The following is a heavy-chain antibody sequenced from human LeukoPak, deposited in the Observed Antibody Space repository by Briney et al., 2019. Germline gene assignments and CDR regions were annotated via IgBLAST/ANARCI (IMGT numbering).Heavy chain of an antibody. V-gene: IGHV1-69*02. D-gene: IGHD2-2*01. CDR3: ARRKGYCSSTSCPHDAFDI. CDR1: GGTFGSYT. Sequence: SVKVSCKASGGTFGSYTISWVRQAPGQGLEWMGRIIPILGIANYAQKFQGRVTITADKSTSTAYMELSSLRSEDTAVYYCARRKGYCSSTSCPHDAFDIWGQGTMVTVSS. CDR2: IIPILGIA. J-gene: IGHJ3*02.